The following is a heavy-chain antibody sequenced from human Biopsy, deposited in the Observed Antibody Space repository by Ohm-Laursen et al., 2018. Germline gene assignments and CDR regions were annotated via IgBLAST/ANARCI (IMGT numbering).Heavy chain of an antibody. J-gene: IGHJ1*01. CDR1: GGTFSNYG. D-gene: IGHD3-9*01. CDR2: NIPILGTG. V-gene: IGHV1-69*06. Sequence: SVKVSCKAPGGTFSNYGVNWVRQTPGQGLEWLGGNIPILGTGNYAQKFQDRVTVAADTSTSTATMELRSLRSDDTAVYYCATKLTGYFHHWGQGTLVIVSS. CDR3: ATKLTGYFHH.